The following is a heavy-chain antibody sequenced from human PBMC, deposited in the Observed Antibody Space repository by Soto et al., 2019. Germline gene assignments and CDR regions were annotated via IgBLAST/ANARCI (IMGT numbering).Heavy chain of an antibody. V-gene: IGHV6-1*01. CDR1: GDSVSSYSAA. CDR2: TYYRSRFFS. D-gene: IGHD3-10*01. CDR3: VRDRYSSSGWFDP. J-gene: IGHJ5*02. Sequence: PSQTLSLTCAISGDSVSSYSAAWNWIRQSPSGGLEWLGRTYYRSRFFSDYAESVKSRIIINPDTSKNQFSLQLKSVTPEDTAVYYCVRDRYSSSGWFDPWGQGTTVTVS.